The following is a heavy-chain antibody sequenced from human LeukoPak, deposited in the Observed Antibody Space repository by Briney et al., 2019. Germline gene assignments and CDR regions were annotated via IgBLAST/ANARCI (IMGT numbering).Heavy chain of an antibody. CDR2: IYHSGST. CDR3: ARGPRLSLSPT. J-gene: IGHJ4*02. Sequence: SQTLSLTCTVSGGSISSGGYYWSWIRPPPGKGLEWIGYIYHSGSTYYNPSLKSRVTISVDRSKDQFSLKLSSVTAADTAVYYCARGPRLSLSPTWGQGTLVTVSS. CDR1: GGSISSGGYY. V-gene: IGHV4-30-2*01.